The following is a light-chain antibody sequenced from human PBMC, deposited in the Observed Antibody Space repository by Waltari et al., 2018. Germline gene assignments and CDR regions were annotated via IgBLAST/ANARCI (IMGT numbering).Light chain of an antibody. V-gene: IGKV3-15*01. J-gene: IGKJ2*01. CDR3: QQYNNWPPYT. Sequence: ETVMTQSPATVSVSPGERAALSCRASQSVSSNVAWYTQKPGQAPRLLIYAASNRATGIPVRFSVSGSGTDFTLTISSLQSEDFAIYYWQQYNNWPPYTFGQGTKLEI. CDR1: QSVSSN. CDR2: AAS.